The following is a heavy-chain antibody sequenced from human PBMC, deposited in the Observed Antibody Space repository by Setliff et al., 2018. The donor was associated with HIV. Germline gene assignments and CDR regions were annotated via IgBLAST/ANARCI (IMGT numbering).Heavy chain of an antibody. CDR1: GGSISTNRDH. Sequence: PSETLSLTCNVSGGSISTNRDHWGWIRQPPGKGLEWIGSISYSGNTYYHPSLQSRVTISLDMSKNQFSLRVDDTAVYYCARDHGGKDYWGQGTLVTVSS. J-gene: IGHJ4*02. CDR2: ISYSGNT. CDR3: ARDHGGKDY. V-gene: IGHV4-39*07.